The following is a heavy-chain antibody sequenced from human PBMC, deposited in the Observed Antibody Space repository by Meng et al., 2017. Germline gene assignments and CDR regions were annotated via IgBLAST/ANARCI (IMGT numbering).Heavy chain of an antibody. CDR1: GFTFNNYW. D-gene: IGHD1-1*01. Sequence: EGRLVESGGGLVQLGGSLSLTCATTGFTFNNYWMHWVRQVPGKGLVGVSRISGDGSITNYADSVKGRFTISRDNAKNTLYLQMNSLRPEDTAVYYCLDEAPRSDYWGQGSLVTVSS. J-gene: IGHJ4*02. CDR3: LDEAPRSDY. CDR2: ISGDGSIT. V-gene: IGHV3-74*01.